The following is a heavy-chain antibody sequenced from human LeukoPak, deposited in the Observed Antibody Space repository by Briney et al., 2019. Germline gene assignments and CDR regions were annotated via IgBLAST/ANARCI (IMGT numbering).Heavy chain of an antibody. D-gene: IGHD3-10*01. CDR3: ARRARGFGKSPFDY. J-gene: IGHJ4*02. V-gene: IGHV4-39*01. CDR2: IYYSGST. Sequence: PSETLSLTCTVSGGSISSSSYYWGWIRQPPGKGLEWIGSIYYSGSTYYNPSLKSRVTISVDTSKNQFSLKLSSVTAADTAVYYCARRARGFGKSPFDYWGQGTLVTVSS. CDR1: GGSISSSSYY.